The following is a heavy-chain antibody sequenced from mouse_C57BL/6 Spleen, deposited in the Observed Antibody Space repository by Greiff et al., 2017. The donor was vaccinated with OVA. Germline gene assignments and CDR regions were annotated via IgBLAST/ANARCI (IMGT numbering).Heavy chain of an antibody. D-gene: IGHD3-1*01. V-gene: IGHV1-50*01. J-gene: IGHJ4*01. CDR1: GYTFTSYW. Sequence: QVQLQQPGAELVKPGASVKLSCKASGYTFTSYWMQWVKQRPGQGLEWIGKIDPSDSNTNYNQKFKGKATLTVYTSSSTAYMQLSSLASDDSAVYYCARKARYYAMDYWGQGTSVTVSA. CDR2: IDPSDSNT. CDR3: ARKARYYAMDY.